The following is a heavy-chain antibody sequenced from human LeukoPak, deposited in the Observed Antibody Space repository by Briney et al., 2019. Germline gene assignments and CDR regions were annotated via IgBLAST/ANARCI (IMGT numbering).Heavy chain of an antibody. CDR2: IGTDGSYI. Sequence: GGSLRLSCAASGFTFSSYEMNWVRQAPMKGLEWVSSIGTDGSYIYYADSVQGRFTISRDNSKNTLYLQMNRLRPEDTAVYYCARGTVTAPDYWGQGTLVTV. CDR3: ARGTVTAPDY. J-gene: IGHJ4*02. CDR1: GFTFSSYE. D-gene: IGHD2-21*02. V-gene: IGHV3-21*04.